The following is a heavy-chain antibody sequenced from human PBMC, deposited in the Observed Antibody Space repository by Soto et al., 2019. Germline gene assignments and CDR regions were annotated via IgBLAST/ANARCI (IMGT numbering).Heavy chain of an antibody. V-gene: IGHV1-2*02. CDR1: GYTFTGYY. CDR2: INPNSGGT. Sequence: ASVKVSCKASGYTFTGYYMHWVRQAPGQGLEWMGWINPNSGGTNYAQKFQGRVTMTRDTSISTAYMELSRLRSDDTAVYYCAGGGITTFGVVSIYYYYSGMDVWGQGTTVTVS. J-gene: IGHJ6*02. CDR3: AGGGITTFGVVSIYYYYSGMDV. D-gene: IGHD3-3*01.